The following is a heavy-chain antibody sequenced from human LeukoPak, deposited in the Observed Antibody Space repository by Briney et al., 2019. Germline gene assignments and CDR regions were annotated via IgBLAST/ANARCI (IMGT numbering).Heavy chain of an antibody. J-gene: IGHJ4*02. V-gene: IGHV3-30*18. CDR2: ISYDGRNK. CDR1: GFTFNNYG. CDR3: AKGPLRGTAAAIDY. Sequence: GGSLRLSCSASGFTFNNYGMHWVRQAPGKGLEWVAVISYDGRNKHYPDSVKGRFTISRDISTDTLWLQMDSLRTEDTAVYYCAKGPLRGTAAAIDYWGQGTLVTVSS. D-gene: IGHD2-2*01.